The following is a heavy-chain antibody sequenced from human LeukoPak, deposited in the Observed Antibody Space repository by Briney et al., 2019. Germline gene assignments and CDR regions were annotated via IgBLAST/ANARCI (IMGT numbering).Heavy chain of an antibody. CDR3: ARGLRQTIGYPLFDY. J-gene: IGHJ4*02. CDR1: GFTFSDYY. Sequence: AGGSLRLSCAVSGFTFSDYYMSWIRQAPGKGLEWISYIDSSRKAIYYADSVKGRFTISRDNAKNSLFLQMNSLRTGDTAVYYCARGLRQTIGYPLFDYWGQGALVTVSS. CDR2: IDSSRKAI. V-gene: IGHV3-11*04. D-gene: IGHD5-18*01.